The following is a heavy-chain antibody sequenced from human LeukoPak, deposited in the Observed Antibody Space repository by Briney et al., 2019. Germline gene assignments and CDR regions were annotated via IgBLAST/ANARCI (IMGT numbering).Heavy chain of an antibody. D-gene: IGHD4-17*01. CDR3: ASKSTDHGELRFDY. Sequence: SETLSLTCTISGDSTNTYFWSWIRQPPGKGLEWIGYIYYTGTTNYNPSLKSRVTISVDTSKNQFSLKVSSKTAADTGVYYCASKSTDHGELRFDYWGQGTLVTVSS. CDR1: GDSTNTYF. CDR2: IYYTGTT. V-gene: IGHV4-59*01. J-gene: IGHJ4*02.